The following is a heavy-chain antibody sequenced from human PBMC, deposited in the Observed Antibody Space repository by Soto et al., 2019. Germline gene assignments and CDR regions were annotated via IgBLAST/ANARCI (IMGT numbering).Heavy chain of an antibody. CDR2: IYTSGST. J-gene: IGHJ6*02. Sequence: LSLTCTVSSDSISSYYWSWIRQPPGKRLEWIGYIYTSGSTNYNPSLKSRVTMSVDTSKNQFSLKLSSVTAADTAVYYCARDAVVPAAMRARYYYYGMDVWGQGTTVTVSS. CDR1: SDSISSYY. D-gene: IGHD2-2*01. V-gene: IGHV4-4*08. CDR3: ARDAVVPAAMRARYYYYGMDV.